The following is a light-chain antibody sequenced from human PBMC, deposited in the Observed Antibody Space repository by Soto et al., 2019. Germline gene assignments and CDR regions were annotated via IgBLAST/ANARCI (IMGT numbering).Light chain of an antibody. Sequence: EIVLTQSPGTLSLSPGERATLSCRASQSVSSSYLAWYQQKPGQAPRLLIYGASSRATGIPDRFSGSGSVTDFTLTISRLEPEDFVVYYCQHYGSSPWTCGQGTKVEIK. CDR3: QHYGSSPWT. J-gene: IGKJ1*01. CDR1: QSVSSSY. V-gene: IGKV3-20*01. CDR2: GAS.